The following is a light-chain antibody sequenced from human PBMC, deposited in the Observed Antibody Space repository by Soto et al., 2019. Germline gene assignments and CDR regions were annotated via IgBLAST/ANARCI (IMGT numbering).Light chain of an antibody. V-gene: IGKV3-20*01. CDR1: QSVSSSY. J-gene: IGKJ3*01. Sequence: IVLTQPPGTLSLSPGERATLSCRASQSVSSSYLAWYQQKPGQAPRLLIYGASSRATGIPDRFSGSGSGTDFILTISRLEPEDFAVYYCQQYGSSPSFGPGTKVD. CDR2: GAS. CDR3: QQYGSSPS.